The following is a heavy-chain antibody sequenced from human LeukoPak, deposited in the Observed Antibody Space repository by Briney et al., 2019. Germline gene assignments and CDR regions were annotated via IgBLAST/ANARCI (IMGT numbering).Heavy chain of an antibody. J-gene: IGHJ6*03. CDR3: AGCSTETTYYYSYYMDI. CDR1: EFTFSNYW. D-gene: IGHD4-17*01. CDR2: IKQDGSGT. V-gene: IGHV3-7*01. Sequence: GGSLRLSCAASEFTFSNYWMSWVRLAPGKGMEWVANIKQDGSGTYYVDSVKGRFTISRDNAKNSLYLQMNSLRAEDTAVYYCAGCSTETTYYYSYYMDIWGKGTTVTVSS.